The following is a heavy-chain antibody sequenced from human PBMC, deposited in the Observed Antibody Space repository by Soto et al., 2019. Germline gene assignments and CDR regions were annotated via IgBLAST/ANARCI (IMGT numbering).Heavy chain of an antibody. Sequence: ASVKVSFKASGYTFTGYYMHWLRQAPGQGLEWMGWINPNSGGTNYAQKFQGRVTMTRDTSISTAYMELSRLRSDDTAVYYCARGGSIAARPIANWFDPWGQGTLVTVSS. CDR3: ARGGSIAARPIANWFDP. D-gene: IGHD6-6*01. CDR1: GYTFTGYY. CDR2: INPNSGGT. V-gene: IGHV1-2*02. J-gene: IGHJ5*02.